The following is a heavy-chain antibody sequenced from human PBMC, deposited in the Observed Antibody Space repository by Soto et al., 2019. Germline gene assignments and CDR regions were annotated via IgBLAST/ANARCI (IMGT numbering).Heavy chain of an antibody. Sequence: GGSLRLSCAASGFTSSSYSMNWVRQAPGKGLEWVSYISSSSSTIYYADSVKGRFTISRDNAKNSLYLQMNSLRAEDTAVYYCARFIAAAGGDAFDIWGQGTMVTVSS. CDR3: ARFIAAAGGDAFDI. J-gene: IGHJ3*02. D-gene: IGHD6-13*01. CDR2: ISSSSSTI. CDR1: GFTSSSYS. V-gene: IGHV3-48*01.